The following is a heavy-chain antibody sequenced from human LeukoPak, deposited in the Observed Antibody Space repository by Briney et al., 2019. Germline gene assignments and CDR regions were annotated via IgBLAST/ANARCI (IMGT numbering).Heavy chain of an antibody. J-gene: IGHJ4*02. CDR3: ARVDGYSYGGNFDY. D-gene: IGHD5-18*01. CDR2: MNPNSGNT. Sequence: ASVKVSCKASGYTFTSYDINWVRQATGQGLEWMGWMNPNSGNTGYAQKFQGGVTMTRNTSISTAYMELSSLRSEDTAVYYCARVDGYSYGGNFDYWGQGTLVTVSS. V-gene: IGHV1-8*01. CDR1: GYTFTSYD.